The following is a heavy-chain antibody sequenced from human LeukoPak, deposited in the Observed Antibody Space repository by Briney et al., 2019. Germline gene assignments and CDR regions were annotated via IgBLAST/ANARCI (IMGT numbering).Heavy chain of an antibody. CDR2: IYYSGST. Sequence: SETLSLTCTVSGGSISSSSYYWGWIRQPPGKGLEWIGSIYYSGSTYYNPSLKSRVTISVDTSKNQFSLKLSSVTAADTAVYYCAKDLRYSGSPRAFDFWGQGTMVTVSS. D-gene: IGHD1-26*01. CDR3: AKDLRYSGSPRAFDF. J-gene: IGHJ3*01. CDR1: GGSISSSSYY. V-gene: IGHV4-39*02.